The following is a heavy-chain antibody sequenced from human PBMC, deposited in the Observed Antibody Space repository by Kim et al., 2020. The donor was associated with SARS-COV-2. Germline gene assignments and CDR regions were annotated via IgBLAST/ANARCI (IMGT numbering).Heavy chain of an antibody. Sequence: GGSLRLSCVASGFTFSSYPMNWVRQAPGKGLEWVSSISGRSSYIYDADSVKGRFTISRDNAKNSLYLQMNSLRAEDTGLYYCAVIVATIGDDAFDIWGQGTMVTVSS. V-gene: IGHV3-21*01. CDR1: GFTFSSYP. CDR3: AVIVATIGDDAFDI. CDR2: ISGRSSYI. J-gene: IGHJ3*02. D-gene: IGHD5-12*01.